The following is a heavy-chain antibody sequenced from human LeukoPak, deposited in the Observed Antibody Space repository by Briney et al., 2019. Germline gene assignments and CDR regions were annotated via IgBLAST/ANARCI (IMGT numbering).Heavy chain of an antibody. D-gene: IGHD2-2*01. CDR1: GFTFSIYW. Sequence: GGSLRLSCAASGFTFSIYWMSWVREARGKGLEGGADIKQEGSEKLYVDSVRRRFTISRDNDKNSLYLQMNSLRAEDTAVYYCARGQLDIVVVPAAMRDYYYYYGMDVWGKGTTVTVSS. J-gene: IGHJ6*04. V-gene: IGHV3-7*03. CDR3: ARGQLDIVVVPAAMRDYYYYYGMDV. CDR2: IKQEGSEK.